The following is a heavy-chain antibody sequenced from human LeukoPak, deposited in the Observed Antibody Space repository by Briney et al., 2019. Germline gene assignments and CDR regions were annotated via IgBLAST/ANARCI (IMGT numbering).Heavy chain of an antibody. CDR1: GFTFSSYA. Sequence: GGSLRLSCAASGFTFSSYAMSWVRQAPGKGLEWVSAISGSGSSTYYADSVKGRFTISRDNSKNTLYLQMNSLRAEDTAVYYCAIACLSTVTAFDYWGPGTLVTVSS. J-gene: IGHJ4*02. CDR2: ISGSGSST. V-gene: IGHV3-23*01. D-gene: IGHD4-17*01. CDR3: AIACLSTVTAFDY.